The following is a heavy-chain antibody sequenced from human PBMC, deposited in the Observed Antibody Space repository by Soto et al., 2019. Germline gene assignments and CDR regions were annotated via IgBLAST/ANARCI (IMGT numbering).Heavy chain of an antibody. D-gene: IGHD3-9*01. CDR1: GYTLTELS. V-gene: IGHV1-24*01. CDR2: FDPEDGET. Sequence: ASVKVSCKVSGYTLTELSMHWVRQAPGKGLEWMGGFDPEDGETIYAQKFQGRVTMTEDTSTDTAYMELSSLRSEDTAVYYCATDGPYYDITTRWGQGTLVTVSS. J-gene: IGHJ4*02. CDR3: ATDGPYYDITTR.